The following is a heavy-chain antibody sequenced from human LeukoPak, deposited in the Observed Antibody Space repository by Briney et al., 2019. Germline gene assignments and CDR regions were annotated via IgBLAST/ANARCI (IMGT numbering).Heavy chain of an antibody. D-gene: IGHD5-18*01. V-gene: IGHV3-21*05. Sequence: GGSLRLSCAASGFTFSSYEMNWVRQAPGKGLEWVSYISSSSSYTNYADSVKGRFTISRDNAKNSLYLQMNSLRAEDTAVYYCARDPNTEAGLDYWGQGTLVTVSS. CDR3: ARDPNTEAGLDY. CDR2: ISSSSSYT. CDR1: GFTFSSYE. J-gene: IGHJ4*02.